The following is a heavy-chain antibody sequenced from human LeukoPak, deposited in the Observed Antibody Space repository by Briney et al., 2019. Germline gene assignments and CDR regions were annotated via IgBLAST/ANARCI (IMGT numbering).Heavy chain of an antibody. Sequence: ASVKVSCTASVGTFSTYAISWVRHAPGQGLEWMGWSRAYSGDTKYAQNFQGRVTMTTDTSPTTAYMELRSLRSDDTAVYYCARGTNWFDPWGQGTLVTVSS. CDR3: ARGTNWFDP. CDR1: VGTFSTYA. J-gene: IGHJ5*02. V-gene: IGHV1-18*01. CDR2: SRAYSGDT.